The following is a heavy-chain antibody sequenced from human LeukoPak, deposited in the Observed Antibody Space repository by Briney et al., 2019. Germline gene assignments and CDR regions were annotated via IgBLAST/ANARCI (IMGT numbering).Heavy chain of an antibody. J-gene: IGHJ4*02. D-gene: IGHD3-10*01. Sequence: SVKVSCKASGYTFSSYAISWVRQAPGQGLEWMGGIIPIFGTANYAQKFQGRVTITADKSTSTAYMELSSLGSEDTAVYYCARANHTNMARGVIIMWTLDYWGQGTLVTVSS. CDR3: ARANHTNMARGVIIMWTLDY. CDR1: GYTFSSYA. CDR2: IIPIFGTA. V-gene: IGHV1-69*06.